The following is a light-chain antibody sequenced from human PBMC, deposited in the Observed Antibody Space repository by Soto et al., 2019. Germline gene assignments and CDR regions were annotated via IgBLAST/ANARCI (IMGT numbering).Light chain of an antibody. J-gene: IGKJ5*01. CDR1: QSVSSN. Sequence: VLSQSPSTLSVSKGERVTLSCRASQSVSSNLAWLQQKLGQTPRLLIYAASTRATGVPARFSGSGSGTDFILTITSLQSEDFAVYYCQQRGDWPRITFGQGTRLEIK. V-gene: IGKV3-15*01. CDR2: AAS. CDR3: QQRGDWPRIT.